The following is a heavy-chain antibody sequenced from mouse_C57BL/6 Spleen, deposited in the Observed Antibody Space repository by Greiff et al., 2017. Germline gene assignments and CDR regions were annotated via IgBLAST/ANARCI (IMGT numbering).Heavy chain of an antibody. Sequence: EVKVVESGGGLVQPGASLRLSCAASGFTFTDYYMSWVRQPPGKAPEWLAFIRNKANGYTTEYTASVKGRFTISRDNSQNILYLQMDTLRAEDSATYYCVKAQCLDYWGQGTSLTVSS. CDR3: VKAQCLDY. J-gene: IGHJ4*01. CDR2: IRNKANGYTT. V-gene: IGHV7-4*01. CDR1: GFTFTDYY. D-gene: IGHD6-1*01.